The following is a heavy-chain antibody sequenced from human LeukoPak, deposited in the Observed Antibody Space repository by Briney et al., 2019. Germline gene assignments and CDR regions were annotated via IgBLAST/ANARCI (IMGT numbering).Heavy chain of an antibody. J-gene: IGHJ5*02. V-gene: IGHV3-21*04. D-gene: IGHD3-9*01. Sequence: PGGSLRLSCAASGFTFSSYSMNWVRQAPGKGLEWVSSISSSSSYIYYADSVKGRFTISRDNSKNTLYLQMNSLRAEDTAVYYCAKNPTGYPNWFDLWGQGTLVTVSS. CDR3: AKNPTGYPNWFDL. CDR2: ISSSSSYI. CDR1: GFTFSSYS.